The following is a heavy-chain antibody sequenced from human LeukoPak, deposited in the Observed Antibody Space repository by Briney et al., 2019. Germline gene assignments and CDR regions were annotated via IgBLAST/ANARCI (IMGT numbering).Heavy chain of an antibody. CDR1: LFTFSSYE. J-gene: IGHJ5*02. CDR2: ISSSGSTI. CDR3: AREHGGWFNA. D-gene: IGHD3-16*01. Sequence: GGSLRLSSAAPLFTFSSYEMYWVRQAPGKGLEWVSYISSSGSTIYYADSVKGRFTISRDNAKNSPYLQMNSLRAEDTAVYYCAREHGGWFNAWGQGTLVTVSS. V-gene: IGHV3-48*03.